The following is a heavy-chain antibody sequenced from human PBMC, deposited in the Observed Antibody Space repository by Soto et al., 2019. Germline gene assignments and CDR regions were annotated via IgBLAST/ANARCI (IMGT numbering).Heavy chain of an antibody. CDR2: ISSRGDRT. D-gene: IGHD5-18*01. Sequence: GGSLRLSCAGSGFTFSRYAMNWVRQAPGKGLEWVSIISSRGDRTSYAESVKGRFTISRDDSKNTLLLHMNSLGAEDTAVYYCAKETGYSYGFQPNALDVWGQGTTVTVSS. CDR1: GFTFSRYA. V-gene: IGHV3-23*01. CDR3: AKETGYSYGFQPNALDV. J-gene: IGHJ6*02.